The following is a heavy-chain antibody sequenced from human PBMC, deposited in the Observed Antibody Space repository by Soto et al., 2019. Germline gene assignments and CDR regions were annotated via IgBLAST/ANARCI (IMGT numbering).Heavy chain of an antibody. J-gene: IGHJ4*02. V-gene: IGHV1-69*06. Sequence: SVKVSCKASGGTFSSYAISWVRQAPGQGLEWMGGIIPIFGTANYAQKFQGRVTIAADKSTGTAYMELSSLRSEDTAVYYCARGGDGYNYVYWGQGTLVTVSS. CDR2: IIPIFGTA. CDR1: GGTFSSYA. D-gene: IGHD5-12*01. CDR3: ARGGDGYNYVY.